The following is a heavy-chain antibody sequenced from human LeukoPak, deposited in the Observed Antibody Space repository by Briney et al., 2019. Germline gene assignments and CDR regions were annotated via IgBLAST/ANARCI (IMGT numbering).Heavy chain of an antibody. CDR3: ARGRSYSSSWLYDY. Sequence: ASVKVSFRASGYTFKNYGLIWVKQAPGQGLEWMGWISAFSRSAEYAHNFHGRVSMTTDTSANTAYMEVRSRSSEDKAVYYCARGRSYSSSWLYDYWGQGTLVTVST. V-gene: IGHV1-18*01. CDR1: GYTFKNYG. CDR2: ISAFSRSA. J-gene: IGHJ4*02. D-gene: IGHD6-13*01.